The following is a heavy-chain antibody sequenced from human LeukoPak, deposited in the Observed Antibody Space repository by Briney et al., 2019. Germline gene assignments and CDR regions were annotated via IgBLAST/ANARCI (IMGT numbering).Heavy chain of an antibody. J-gene: IGHJ4*02. CDR1: GYTSTSYA. Sequence: ASVKVSCKASGYTSTSYAMHWVRQAPGQRLEWMGWINAGNGNTEYSQKFQGRVTITRDTSASTAYMELSSLRSEDTAVYYCARRDSSGWYVFDYWGQGTLVTVSS. D-gene: IGHD6-19*01. V-gene: IGHV1-3*01. CDR3: ARRDSSGWYVFDY. CDR2: INAGNGNT.